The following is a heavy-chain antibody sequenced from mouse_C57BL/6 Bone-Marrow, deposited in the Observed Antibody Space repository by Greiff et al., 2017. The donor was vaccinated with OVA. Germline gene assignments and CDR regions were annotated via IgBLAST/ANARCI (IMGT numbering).Heavy chain of an antibody. CDR1: GYTFTSYW. V-gene: IGHV1-69*01. Sequence: QVQLQQPGAELVMPGASVKLSCKASGYTFTSYWMHWVKQRPGQGLEWIGEIDPSDSYTNYNQKFKGKSTLTVETSSSTAYMQLSSLTSEDSAVYYCAREDWFAYWGQGTLVTVSA. CDR2: IDPSDSYT. J-gene: IGHJ3*01. CDR3: AREDWFAY.